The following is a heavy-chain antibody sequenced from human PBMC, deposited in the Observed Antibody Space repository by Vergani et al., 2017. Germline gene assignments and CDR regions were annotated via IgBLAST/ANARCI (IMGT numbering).Heavy chain of an antibody. CDR2: ISGSGGST. J-gene: IGHJ6*03. D-gene: IGHD2-15*01. CDR3: AKDNDIVVHYYYYYMDV. Sequence: EVQLLESGGGLVQPGGSLRLSCAASGFTFSSYAMSWVRQAPGKGLEWVSAISGSGGSTNYADSVKGRFTISRDNSKNTLYLQMNSLRAEDTAVYYCAKDNDIVVHYYYYYMDVWGKGTTVTVSS. CDR1: GFTFSSYA. V-gene: IGHV3-23*01.